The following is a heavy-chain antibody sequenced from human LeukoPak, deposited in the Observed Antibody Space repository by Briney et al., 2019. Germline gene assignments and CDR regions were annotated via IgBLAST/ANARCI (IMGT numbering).Heavy chain of an antibody. CDR1: GYSFTSYW. V-gene: IGHV5-10-1*01. CDR2: IDPSDSYT. D-gene: IGHD3-22*01. J-gene: IGHJ4*02. Sequence: GESLKISCKGSGYSFTSYWISWVRQMPGKGLEWLGRIDPSDSYTDYSPSSQGHVTISADKSISTAYLQWSSLKASDNAMYYCARHGGSYYYDSSGYYSPGPFDYWGQGTLVTVSS. CDR3: ARHGGSYYYDSSGYYSPGPFDY.